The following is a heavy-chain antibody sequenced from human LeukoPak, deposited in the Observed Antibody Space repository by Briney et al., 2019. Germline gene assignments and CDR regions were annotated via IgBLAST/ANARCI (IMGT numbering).Heavy chain of an antibody. CDR3: ARASDPWLQLT. D-gene: IGHD5-24*01. CDR2: IYAAGST. CDR1: GFSVSSNY. V-gene: IGHV3-66*01. J-gene: IGHJ5*02. Sequence: PGGSLRLSCAASGFSVSSNYMSWVRQAPGKGLEWVSVIYAAGSTHYADSVKGRFTISRDNSKNTVYLQINSLRAEDTAVYYCARASDPWLQLTWGQGTLVTVSS.